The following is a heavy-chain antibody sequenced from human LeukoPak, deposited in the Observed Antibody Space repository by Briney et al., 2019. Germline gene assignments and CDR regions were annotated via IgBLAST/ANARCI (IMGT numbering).Heavy chain of an antibody. Sequence: GGSLRLSCAASGFAFNTYALSWVRQAPGKGLEWVSAISGGGTITYYADSVKGRFTISRDNAKNSLYLQMNSLRAEDTAVYYCAREEVGATTTFDYWDQGTLVTVSS. CDR3: AREEVGATTTFDY. CDR2: ISGGGTIT. D-gene: IGHD1-26*01. J-gene: IGHJ4*02. V-gene: IGHV3-23*01. CDR1: GFAFNTYA.